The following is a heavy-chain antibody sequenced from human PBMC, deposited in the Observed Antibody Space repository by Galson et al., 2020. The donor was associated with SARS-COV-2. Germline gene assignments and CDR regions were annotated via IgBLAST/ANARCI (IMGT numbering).Heavy chain of an antibody. CDR2: ISSSGTGT. D-gene: IGHD3-22*01. V-gene: IGHV3-23*01. J-gene: IGHJ3*02. CDR3: AKAHEDSGYYDSSGYYSDAFDI. CDR1: GFSFRTYA. Sequence: GESLKISCAASGFSFRTYAMSWVRQSPGKGLEWVSGISSSGTGTYYADSVKGRFTISRDNSKNTLYLQMNSLRAEDTAVYYCAKAHEDSGYYDSSGYYSDAFDIWGQGTMVTVSS.